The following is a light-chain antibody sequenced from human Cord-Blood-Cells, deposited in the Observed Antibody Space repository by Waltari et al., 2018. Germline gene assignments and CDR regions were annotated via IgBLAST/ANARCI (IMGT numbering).Light chain of an antibody. CDR3: QQYNSKSRT. V-gene: IGKV1-5*01. CDR1: QSISIW. CDR2: DAS. J-gene: IGKJ1*01. Sequence: DIQMTQSYSTLSASVGDRVTITCLASQSISIWLAWFQQKPGKAPKLLIYDASSLESGGPSRFSGNGYGTEFTLTLSSLHRAEFATYYCQQYNSKSRTCGQGNKVEIK.